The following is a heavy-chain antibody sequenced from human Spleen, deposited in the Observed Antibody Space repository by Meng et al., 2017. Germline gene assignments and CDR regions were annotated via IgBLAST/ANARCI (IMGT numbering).Heavy chain of an antibody. V-gene: IGHV4-61*02. CDR1: GASISSGGYY. D-gene: IGHD3-22*01. CDR3: ARDSGRSIIVSHYGMDV. Sequence: LRLSCTVSGASISSGGYYWSWVRQPAGKGLEWIGRIYTSGSTNYSPSLKSRVTISVDTSKNQFSLKLRSVTAADTAVYYCARDSGRSIIVSHYGMDVWGQGTTVTVSS. CDR2: IYTSGST. J-gene: IGHJ6*02.